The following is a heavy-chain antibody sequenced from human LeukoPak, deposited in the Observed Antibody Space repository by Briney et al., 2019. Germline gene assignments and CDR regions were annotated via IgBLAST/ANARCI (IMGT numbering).Heavy chain of an antibody. CDR3: ARPGGGPIR. J-gene: IGHJ4*02. CDR2: INHSGST. V-gene: IGHV4-34*01. D-gene: IGHD2-15*01. CDR1: GGSFSGYY. Sequence: SETLSLTCAVYGGSFSGYYWSWIRQPPGTGLEWIGEINHSGSTNYNPSLKSRVTISVDTSKNQFSLKLTSVTAADTAIYYCARPGGGPIRWGQGTLVTVSS.